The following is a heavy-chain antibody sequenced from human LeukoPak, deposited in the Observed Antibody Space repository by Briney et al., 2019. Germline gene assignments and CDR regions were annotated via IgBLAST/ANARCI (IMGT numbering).Heavy chain of an antibody. Sequence: PSETLSLTCTVSGGFISYTSYYWGWIRQPPGKGLEWIGYMSYSGSTNYNPSLKSRVTMSINTSKNQFSLRLSSVTAADTAVYYCARGSDFGDYWGQGTLVTVSS. V-gene: IGHV4-61*05. CDR3: ARGSDFGDY. CDR2: MSYSGST. D-gene: IGHD4-17*01. J-gene: IGHJ4*02. CDR1: GGFISYTSYY.